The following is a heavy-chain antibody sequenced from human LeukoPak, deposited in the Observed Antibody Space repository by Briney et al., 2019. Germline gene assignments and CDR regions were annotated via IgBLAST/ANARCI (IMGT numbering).Heavy chain of an antibody. Sequence: PGGSLRLSCAASGFTFSSYSMNWVRQAPGKGLEWVSSISSSSIYIYYGDSVKGRFTISRDNAKNSLFLQMNSLKTEDTAVYYCTSGKWELESDYWGQGTLVTVSS. CDR3: TSGKWELESDY. CDR1: GFTFSSYS. D-gene: IGHD1-26*01. CDR2: ISSSSIYI. J-gene: IGHJ4*02. V-gene: IGHV3-21*04.